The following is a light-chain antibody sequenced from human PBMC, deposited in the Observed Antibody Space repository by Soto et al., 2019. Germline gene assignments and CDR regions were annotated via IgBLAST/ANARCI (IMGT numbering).Light chain of an antibody. CDR1: QSVSSNY. J-gene: IGKJ1*01. V-gene: IGKV3-20*01. Sequence: EIVLTQSPGTLSLSPGERATLSCRASQSVSSNYLAWYQQKPGQAPRLLIYGASSRATGIPDRFSGSGSGTAFTLTIRRLEPEDCAVYYCQQYGSSPKTFGQGTKVEIK. CDR3: QQYGSSPKT. CDR2: GAS.